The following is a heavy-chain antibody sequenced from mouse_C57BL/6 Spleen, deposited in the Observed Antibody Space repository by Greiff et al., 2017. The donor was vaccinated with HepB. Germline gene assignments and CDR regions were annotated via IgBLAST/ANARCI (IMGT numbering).Heavy chain of an antibody. J-gene: IGHJ4*01. CDR1: GYTFTSYW. CDR2: IHPNSGST. Sequence: QVQLQQPGAELVKPGASVKLSCKASGYTFTSYWMHWVKQRPGQGLEWIGMIHPNSGSTNYNEKFKSKATLTVDKSSSTAYMQLSSLASEDSAVYYCAREYYYAMDYWGQGTSVTVSS. V-gene: IGHV1-64*01. CDR3: AREYYYAMDY.